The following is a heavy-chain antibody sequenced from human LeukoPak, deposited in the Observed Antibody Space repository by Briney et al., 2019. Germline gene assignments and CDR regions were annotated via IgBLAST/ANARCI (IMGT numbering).Heavy chain of an antibody. CDR2: RYDGSNK. CDR3: AKQGSYCMDY. D-gene: IGHD3-10*01. J-gene: IGHJ4*02. Sequence: PGGSLRLSCAASGFTFSSYNIHWVRQAPGKGLEWIRYDGSNKYFADSVKGRFTISRDNSKNTLYLQMNSLRPEDTAVYYCAKQGSYCMDYWGQGTLVTASS. V-gene: IGHV3-30*02. CDR1: GFTFSSYN.